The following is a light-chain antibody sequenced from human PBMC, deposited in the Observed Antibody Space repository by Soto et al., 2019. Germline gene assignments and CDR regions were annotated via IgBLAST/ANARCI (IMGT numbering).Light chain of an antibody. CDR1: QSVSSN. J-gene: IGKJ4*01. CDR3: QQYNNWPQT. Sequence: EIVMTQSPATLSVSPGERATLSCRASQSVSSNLAWYQQKPGQAPRLLIYGASTRATGIPARFSGSGSGTEFTLTISSLQSEGFAVYYCQQYNNWPQTFGGGTKVEIK. V-gene: IGKV3-15*01. CDR2: GAS.